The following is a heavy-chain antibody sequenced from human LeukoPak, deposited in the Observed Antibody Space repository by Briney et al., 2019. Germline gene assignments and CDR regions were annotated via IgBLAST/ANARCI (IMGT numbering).Heavy chain of an antibody. CDR1: GYTFTSYA. V-gene: IGHV7-4-1*02. CDR2: INTNTGNP. D-gene: IGHD2-21*02. CDR3: ARELGFVVVTAHDAFDI. J-gene: IGHJ3*02. Sequence: ASVRVSCKASGYTFTSYAMNWVRQAPGQGLEWMGWINTNTGNPTYAQGFTGRFVFPLDTSVSTAYLQISSLKAEDTAVYYCARELGFVVVTAHDAFDIWGQGTMVTVSS.